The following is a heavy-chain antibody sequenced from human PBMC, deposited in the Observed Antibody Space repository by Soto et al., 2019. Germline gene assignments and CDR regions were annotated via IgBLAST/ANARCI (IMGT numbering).Heavy chain of an antibody. CDR2: IYYRGST. V-gene: IGHV4-59*01. CDR3: ARVWGGAFDF. CDR1: GGSISSYY. D-gene: IGHD3-10*01. Sequence: QVQLQESGPGLVKPSETLSLTCTVSGGSISSYYWSWIRQPPGKGLEWIGYIYYRGSTNYNPSLXSXVXIXXDTAKNQFSLKLSSVTAADTAVYYCARVWGGAFDFWGQGTMVTVSS. J-gene: IGHJ3*01.